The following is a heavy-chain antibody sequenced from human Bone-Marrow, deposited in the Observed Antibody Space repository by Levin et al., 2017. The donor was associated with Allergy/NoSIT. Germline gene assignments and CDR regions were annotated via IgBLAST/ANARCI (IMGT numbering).Heavy chain of an antibody. V-gene: IGHV3-23*05. CDR2: IDNRGTTR. J-gene: IGHJ3*01. D-gene: IGHD3-10*01. CDR1: GFNFRVYA. CDR3: AKDVVLSSTDPFDV. Sequence: GGSLRLSCAATGFNFRVYAMTWVREVPGGGLEWVSAIDNRGTTRYYSDSVRGRFSISRDNSKNTLYLEMNSLTVEDTAIYYCAKDVVLSSTDPFDVWGQGTMVTVSS.